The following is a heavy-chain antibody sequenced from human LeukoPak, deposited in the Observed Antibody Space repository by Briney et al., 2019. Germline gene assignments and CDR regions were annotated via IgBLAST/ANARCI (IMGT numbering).Heavy chain of an antibody. CDR1: GGTFSSYA. CDR2: IIPIFGTA. CDR3: ARGGAYSGYDYYYYYYMDV. V-gene: IGHV1-69*13. D-gene: IGHD5-12*01. Sequence: SVKVSCKASGGTFSSYAISWERQAPGQGLEWMGGIIPIFGTANYAQKFQGRVTITADESTSTAYMELSSLRSEDTAVYYCARGGAYSGYDYYYYYYMDVWGKGTTVTVSS. J-gene: IGHJ6*03.